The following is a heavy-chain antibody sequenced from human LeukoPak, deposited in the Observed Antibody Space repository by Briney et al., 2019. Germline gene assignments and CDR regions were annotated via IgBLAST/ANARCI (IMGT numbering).Heavy chain of an antibody. CDR2: FNPIFGSA. Sequence: GASVSVSCTASGDSFGTYGITWVRQALGQGLEWMGGFNPIFGSAQYAQKFQGRVTITMDVSARTVYMELSSLRSEDTTIYYCARDFGSGVFDPWGQGTLVTVSS. CDR1: GDSFGTYG. J-gene: IGHJ5*02. CDR3: ARDFGSGVFDP. V-gene: IGHV1-69*05. D-gene: IGHD3-10*01.